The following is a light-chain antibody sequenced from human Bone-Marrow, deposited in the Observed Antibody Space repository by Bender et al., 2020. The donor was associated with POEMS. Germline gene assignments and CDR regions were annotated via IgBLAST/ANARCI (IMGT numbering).Light chain of an antibody. CDR2: EVT. V-gene: IGLV2-8*01. Sequence: QSALTQPPSASGSPGQSVTISCTGTSSDVGTSEYVAWYQHHPGKAPKLMISEVTKRPSGVSNRFSGSKSGNTASLTISGLQAEDEADYYCQSYDSSLSGPYVFGAGTKVTVV. J-gene: IGLJ1*01. CDR1: SSDVGTSEY. CDR3: QSYDSSLSGPYV.